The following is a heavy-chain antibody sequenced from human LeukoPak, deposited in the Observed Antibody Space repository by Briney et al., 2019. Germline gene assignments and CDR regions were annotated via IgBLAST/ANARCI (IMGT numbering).Heavy chain of an antibody. V-gene: IGHV3-20*04. Sequence: GGSLRLSCAASGFTFDDYGMSWVRQAPGKGLEWVSGINCNGGSTGYADSVKGRFTISRDNAKNSLYLQMNSLRAEDTALYYCAREFRACTSCYALYYYYYMDVWGKGTTVTVSS. D-gene: IGHD2-2*01. CDR1: GFTFDDYG. CDR2: INCNGGST. CDR3: AREFRACTSCYALYYYYYMDV. J-gene: IGHJ6*03.